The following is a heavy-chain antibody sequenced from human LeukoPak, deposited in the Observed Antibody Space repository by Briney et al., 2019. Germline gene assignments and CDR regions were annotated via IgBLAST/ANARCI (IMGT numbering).Heavy chain of an antibody. CDR2: IKPKSGGT. Sequence: ASVRVSCKASRNTFTDYYMHWGRQAPGQGREWRGGIKPKSGGTNYAQNFQGRVTMTRDTSISTAYMELSRLRSDDTAVYYCAREPLTIFGVITPHDAFDIWGQGTMVTVSS. CDR3: AREPLTIFGVITPHDAFDI. J-gene: IGHJ3*02. CDR1: RNTFTDYY. D-gene: IGHD3-3*01. V-gene: IGHV1-2*02.